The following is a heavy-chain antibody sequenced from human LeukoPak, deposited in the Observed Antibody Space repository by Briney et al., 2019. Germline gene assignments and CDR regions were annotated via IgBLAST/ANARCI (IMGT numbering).Heavy chain of an antibody. CDR1: GGSFSGYY. V-gene: IGHV4-34*01. CDR3: ARGLYYYGSGRNLGY. Sequence: PSETLSLTCAVYGGSFSGYYWSWIRQPPEKGLEWIGEINHSGSTNYNPSLKSRVTISVDTSKNQFSLKLSSVTAADTAVYYCARGLYYYGSGRNLGYWGQGTLVTVSS. CDR2: INHSGST. D-gene: IGHD3-10*01. J-gene: IGHJ4*02.